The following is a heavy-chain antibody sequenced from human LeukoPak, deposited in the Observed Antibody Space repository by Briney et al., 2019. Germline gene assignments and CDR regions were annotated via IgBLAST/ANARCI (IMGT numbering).Heavy chain of an antibody. V-gene: IGHV1-2*04. J-gene: IGHJ4*02. CDR3: ARGGYDSNPFGY. Sequence: GAAVKVSCKASGYTFTGYYMHWVRQAPGQGLEWMGWINPNSGGTNYAQKFQGWVTMTRDTTISTAYMELSRLRSDDTAVYYCARGGYDSNPFGYWGQGTLVTVPS. D-gene: IGHD3-22*01. CDR2: INPNSGGT. CDR1: GYTFTGYY.